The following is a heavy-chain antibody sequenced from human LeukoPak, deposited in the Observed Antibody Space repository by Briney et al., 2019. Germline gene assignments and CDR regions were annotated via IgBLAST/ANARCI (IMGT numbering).Heavy chain of an antibody. V-gene: IGHV4-59*08. J-gene: IGHJ6*02. CDR1: GGSISSYY. D-gene: IGHD3-10*01. CDR2: IYYIGST. Sequence: SETLSLTCTVSGGSISSYYWSWIRQPPGKGLEWIGYIYYIGSTNYNPSLKSRVTISVDTSKNQFSLRLSSVTAADTAVYYCARHTYYYDARSSYPYYYGMYVWGQGTTVTVSS. CDR3: ARHTYYYDARSSYPYYYGMYV.